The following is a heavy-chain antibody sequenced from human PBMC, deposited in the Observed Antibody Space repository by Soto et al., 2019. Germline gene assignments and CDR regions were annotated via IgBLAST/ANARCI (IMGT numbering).Heavy chain of an antibody. Sequence: PGGSPGLSCAAYGVTFNTDSMNWVGLAPGKGLEWVSYISSSSSTIFYTDSVKGRFTVFRDNAKNSLYLQMNSLRAEDTAVYYCSRDGDPRVRGVTGDYWGQGTLVSVSS. V-gene: IGHV3-48*01. CDR3: SRDGDPRVRGVTGDY. CDR2: ISSSSSTI. D-gene: IGHD3-10*01. J-gene: IGHJ4*01. CDR1: GVTFNTDS.